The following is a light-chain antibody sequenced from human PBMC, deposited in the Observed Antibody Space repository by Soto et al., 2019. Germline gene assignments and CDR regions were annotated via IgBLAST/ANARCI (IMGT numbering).Light chain of an antibody. Sequence: QSVLTQPPSASGSPGQSVTMSCTGTSTDVGGYNYISWYQHHPGKGPKLIIYEVSERPSGVPGRFSGSKSGNTASLTVSGLQAEDEADYYCSSYAGSNNRGVFGSGTKVTVL. CDR2: EVS. V-gene: IGLV2-8*01. J-gene: IGLJ1*01. CDR3: SSYAGSNNRGV. CDR1: STDVGGYNY.